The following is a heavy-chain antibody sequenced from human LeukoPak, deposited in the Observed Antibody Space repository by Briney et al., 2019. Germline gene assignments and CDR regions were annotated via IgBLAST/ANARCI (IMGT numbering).Heavy chain of an antibody. CDR1: GYTFTSHW. CDR3: ARVSTVITPFNY. Sequence: GESLKICCKVSGYTFTSHWIGCVRQTPGKGLEWMGVIYPGDSGTRYSPSFQGQVTISADKSINTAYLQWSSLKASDTAIYYCARVSTVITPFNYWGQGTLVTVSS. V-gene: IGHV5-51*01. J-gene: IGHJ4*02. CDR2: IYPGDSGT. D-gene: IGHD4-11*01.